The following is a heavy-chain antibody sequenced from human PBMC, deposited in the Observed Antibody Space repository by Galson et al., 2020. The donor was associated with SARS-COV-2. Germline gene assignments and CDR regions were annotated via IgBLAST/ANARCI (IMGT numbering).Heavy chain of an antibody. J-gene: IGHJ4*02. CDR3: ARHAAYCTGGSCESDFDY. D-gene: IGHD2-15*01. CDR2: ISYSGHT. Sequence: TLSLTCTVSGGSITNYYWSWIRQPPGKGLEWIAFISYSGHTNYSPSLRSRVTISVDTYKNQFSLRLTSVTAADTAVYYCARHAAYCTGGSCESDFDYWGQGTLVSVSS. CDR1: GGSITNYY. V-gene: IGHV4-59*08.